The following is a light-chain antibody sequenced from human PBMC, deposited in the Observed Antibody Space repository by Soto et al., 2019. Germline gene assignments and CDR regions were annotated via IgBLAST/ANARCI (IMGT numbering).Light chain of an antibody. V-gene: IGKV3-20*01. J-gene: IGKJ1*01. CDR3: QQYVRSPPSWT. CDR2: DAS. CDR1: QSVSSSY. Sequence: ETVLTQSPGTLSLSPGERATLSCRARQSVSSSYLAWYQQKPGQAPRLLIYDASSRATGIPDRFSGSGSGTDFTLTISRLEPEDFAVYYCQQYVRSPPSWTFGQGTKVEIK.